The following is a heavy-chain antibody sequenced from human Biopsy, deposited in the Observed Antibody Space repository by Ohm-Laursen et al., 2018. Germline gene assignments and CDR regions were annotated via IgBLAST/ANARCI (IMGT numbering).Heavy chain of an antibody. J-gene: IGHJ5*02. V-gene: IGHV1-69*01. CDR1: GDSFTSYA. CDR3: ARGEGSSWFDP. D-gene: IGHD1-26*01. Sequence: SSVKVSCKSSGDSFTSYAIGWVRQAPGQGLEWMGGIIPIPNVATYAQKFQGRITITADESTSTAYMELSSLTSDDTAVYFCARGEGSSWFDPWGHGTLVTVSS. CDR2: IIPIPNVA.